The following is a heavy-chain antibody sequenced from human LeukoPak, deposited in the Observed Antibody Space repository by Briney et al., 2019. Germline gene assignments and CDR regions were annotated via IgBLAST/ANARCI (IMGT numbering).Heavy chain of an antibody. CDR3: ARPADSGFFYAMDV. J-gene: IGHJ6*01. CDR1: GGSTTSSY. Sequence: SETLSLTCTVSGGSTTSSYWSWIRQPPGRGLEWIGYIYYSGSINYNPSLKSRVTISLDTSKNQFSLKLSSVTAADTAVYYCARPADSGFFYAMDVWGQGTAVTVSS. V-gene: IGHV4-59*08. CDR2: IYYSGSI. D-gene: IGHD3-10*01.